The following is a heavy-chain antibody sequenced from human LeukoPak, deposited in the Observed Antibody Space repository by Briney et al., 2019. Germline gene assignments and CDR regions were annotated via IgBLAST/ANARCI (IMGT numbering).Heavy chain of an antibody. CDR3: ARDSLGPDAFDI. CDR2: INTFGTTA. CDR1: GFTFSSYW. Sequence: PGGSLRLSCAVSGFTFSSYWMNWVRQVPGKGLVWVSHINTFGTTATYADSVKGRFTISRDNAKNSLYLQMNSLRAEDTAVYYCARDSLGPDAFDIWGQGTMVTVSS. D-gene: IGHD7-27*01. V-gene: IGHV3-74*01. J-gene: IGHJ3*02.